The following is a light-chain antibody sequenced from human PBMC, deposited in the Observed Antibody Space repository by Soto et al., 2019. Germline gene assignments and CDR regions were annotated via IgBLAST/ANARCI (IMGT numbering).Light chain of an antibody. CDR2: KAS. Sequence: DIQMTQSPSTLSASVGDRVSINCRASQSISAWLAWYQQKPGKAPRLLIYKASTLEIGVPSRFSGSGSGTEFTLTISSLQPEDFGIYYCQQYENYWTFGQGTKVDIK. V-gene: IGKV1-5*03. J-gene: IGKJ1*01. CDR1: QSISAW. CDR3: QQYENYWT.